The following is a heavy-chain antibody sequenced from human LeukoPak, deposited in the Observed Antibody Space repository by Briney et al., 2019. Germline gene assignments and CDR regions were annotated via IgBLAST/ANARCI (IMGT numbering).Heavy chain of an antibody. V-gene: IGHV7-4-1*02. CDR2: INTNTGNP. J-gene: IGHJ5*02. D-gene: IGHD3-22*01. Sequence: GASVKVSCKASGYTFTSYAMNWVRQAPGQGPEWVGWINTNTGNPTYAQGFTGRFVFSLDTSVSTAYLQISSLKAEDTAVYYCARRGYYYDSSGYLTWGQGTLVTVSS. CDR1: GYTFTSYA. CDR3: ARRGYYYDSSGYLT.